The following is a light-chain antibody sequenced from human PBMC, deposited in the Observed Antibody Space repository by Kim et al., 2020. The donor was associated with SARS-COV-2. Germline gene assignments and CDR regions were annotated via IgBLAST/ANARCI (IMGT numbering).Light chain of an antibody. CDR3: QQYDSSLFT. CDR2: GVS. Sequence: SPGERATLSCTASQSVGSDYLAWYQQKFGQAPRLLMYGVSSRATGIPDRFSGSGSGTDFTLTISRLEPEDYAVYYCQQYDSSLFTFGPGTKVDIK. V-gene: IGKV3-20*01. J-gene: IGKJ3*01. CDR1: QSVGSDY.